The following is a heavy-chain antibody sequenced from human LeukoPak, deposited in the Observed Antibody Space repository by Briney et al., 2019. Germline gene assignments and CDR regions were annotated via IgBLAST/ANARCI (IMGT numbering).Heavy chain of an antibody. CDR3: AKDVGKWESLHFFDY. D-gene: IGHD1-26*01. CDR2: IHTSGDT. V-gene: IGHV3-53*01. CDR1: GLTGSHNY. Sequence: PGGSLRLSCAASGLTGSHNYVSWVRQAPGKGLEWVSAIHTSGDTCYADSVKGRFTISRDDSRNTLYLQMNSLRGDDTAVYYCAKDVGKWESLHFFDYWGQGTLVTVSS. J-gene: IGHJ4*02.